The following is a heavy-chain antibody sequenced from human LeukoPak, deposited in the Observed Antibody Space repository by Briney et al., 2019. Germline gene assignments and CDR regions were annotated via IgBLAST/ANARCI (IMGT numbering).Heavy chain of an antibody. CDR2: IYYSGST. Sequence: SETLSLTCTASGGSISSSSYYWGWIRQPPGEGLEWIGSIYYSGSTYYNPSLKSRVTISVDTSKNQFSLKLSSVTAADTAVYYCAKHSITMVRGVIITPGDLFDYWGQGTLVTVSS. V-gene: IGHV4-39*01. CDR1: GGSISSSSYY. CDR3: AKHSITMVRGVIITPGDLFDY. J-gene: IGHJ4*02. D-gene: IGHD3-10*01.